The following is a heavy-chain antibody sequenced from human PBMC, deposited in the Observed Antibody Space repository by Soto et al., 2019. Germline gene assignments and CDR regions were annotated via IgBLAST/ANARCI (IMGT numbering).Heavy chain of an antibody. D-gene: IGHD2-2*01. CDR3: ARKGRYCSSASCYAWRFDP. CDR1: GGSFSGYY. CDR2: INHSGST. Sequence: PSETLSLTCAVYGGSFSGYYWSWIRQPPGKGLEWIGEINHSGSTNYNPSLKSRVTISVDTSKNQFSLKLSSVTAADTAVYYCARKGRYCSSASCYAWRFDPWGQGTLVTVSS. V-gene: IGHV4-34*01. J-gene: IGHJ5*02.